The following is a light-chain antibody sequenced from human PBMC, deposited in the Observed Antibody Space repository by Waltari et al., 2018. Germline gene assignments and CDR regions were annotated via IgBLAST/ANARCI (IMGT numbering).Light chain of an antibody. V-gene: IGLV1-44*01. CDR1: SSNIGSNT. CDR3: AAWDDSLNGHVV. J-gene: IGLJ2*01. Sequence: QSVLTQPPSASGTPGQRVTIPCSGSSSNIGSNTVNWYQQLPGTAPKLLIYSYTQPPSGVPVRFSGSKSGASASLAISGLQSEDEADYYCAAWDDSLNGHVVFGGGTKLTVL. CDR2: SYT.